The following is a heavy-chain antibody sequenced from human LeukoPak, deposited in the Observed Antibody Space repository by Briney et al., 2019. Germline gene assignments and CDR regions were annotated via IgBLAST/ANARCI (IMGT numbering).Heavy chain of an antibody. CDR3: ARRLYGSSTSCSTIYYMDV. V-gene: IGHV4-39*01. D-gene: IGHD2-2*01. Sequence: ASETLSLTCTVSGGSISSSSYYWGWIRQPPGKGLVWIGSIYYSGSTYYKPSLKSLVTISVDTSKSQFSLKLSSVTAADTAVYYCARRLYGSSTSCSTIYYMDVWGKGTTVTVSS. CDR1: GGSISSSSYY. J-gene: IGHJ6*03. CDR2: IYYSGST.